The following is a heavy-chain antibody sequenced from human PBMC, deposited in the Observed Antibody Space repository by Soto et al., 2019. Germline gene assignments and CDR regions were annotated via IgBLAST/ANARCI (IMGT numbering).Heavy chain of an antibody. CDR2: IYYSGST. Sequence: SETLSLTCTVSGGSVSSGSYYWSWIRQPPGKGLEWIGYIYYSGSTNYNPSLKSRVTISVDTSKNQFSLKLSSVTAADTAVYYCARELRFLEWLYPRWFDPWGQGTLVTVSS. D-gene: IGHD3-3*01. CDR3: ARELRFLEWLYPRWFDP. V-gene: IGHV4-61*01. J-gene: IGHJ5*02. CDR1: GGSVSSGSYY.